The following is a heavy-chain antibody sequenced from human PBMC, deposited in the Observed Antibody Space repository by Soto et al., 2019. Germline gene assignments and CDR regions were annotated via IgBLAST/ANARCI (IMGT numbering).Heavy chain of an antibody. D-gene: IGHD6-25*01. CDR3: ARDYLGAAAGFDY. CDR2: IYYSGST. J-gene: IGHJ4*02. CDR1: GGSISSYY. V-gene: IGHV4-59*12. Sequence: QVQLQESGPGLVKPSETLSLTCTVSGGSISSYYWSWIRQPPGKGLEWIGYIYYSGSTNYNPSLESRVTISVDTSKNQFSLKLSSVTAADTAVYYCARDYLGAAAGFDYWGQGTLVTVSS.